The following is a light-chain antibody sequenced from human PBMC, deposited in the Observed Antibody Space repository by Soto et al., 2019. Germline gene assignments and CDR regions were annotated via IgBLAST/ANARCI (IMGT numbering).Light chain of an antibody. CDR1: QRVDSRY. Sequence: PGERATLSCRASQRVDSRYLAWYQQKPGQAPRLLIHAVSRRATGIPDRFSGSGSGTDFTLTISRLEPEDFAEYYCQQYGNSPRYSFGQGTKLDIK. V-gene: IGKV3-20*01. CDR3: QQYGNSPRYS. CDR2: AVS. J-gene: IGKJ2*03.